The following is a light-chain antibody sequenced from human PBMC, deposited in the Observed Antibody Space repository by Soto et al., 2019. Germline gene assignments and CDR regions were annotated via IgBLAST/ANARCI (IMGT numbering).Light chain of an antibody. Sequence: DIQLTQSPSSLTASLGDRVTITCRASQTASIYLNWYQQKPGKAPNLLIYAASNLQTGVPSRFRGSGSETDFTLTISSLQPEDFAVYYCQQSYSPPPTFGQGTKVEIK. CDR2: AAS. J-gene: IGKJ1*01. CDR3: QQSYSPPPT. V-gene: IGKV1-39*01. CDR1: QTASIY.